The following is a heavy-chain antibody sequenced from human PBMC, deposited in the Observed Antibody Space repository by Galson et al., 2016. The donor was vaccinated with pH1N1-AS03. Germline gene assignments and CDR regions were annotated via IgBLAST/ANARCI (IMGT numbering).Heavy chain of an antibody. CDR3: ARGILGDAVGLDS. CDR2: INTDETKT. V-gene: IGHV3-74*01. Sequence: SLRLSCAASGFIFSSDWMHWVRHVPGKGLVWVSRINTDETKTYYADSVEGRFAISRDIAKNTVYLQMNSLGPEDTAVYYCARGILGDAVGLDSWGQGTLVTVSS. D-gene: IGHD3-16*01. J-gene: IGHJ4*02. CDR1: GFIFSSDW.